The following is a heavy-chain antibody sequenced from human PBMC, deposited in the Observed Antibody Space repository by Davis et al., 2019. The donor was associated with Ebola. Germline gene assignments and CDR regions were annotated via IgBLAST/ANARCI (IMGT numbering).Heavy chain of an antibody. J-gene: IGHJ4*02. Sequence: GESLKISCKGSGYSFNTYWIARVRQMPGKGLEWMGIIYPRDSDTRYRPSFEGQVTISVDRSISTAYLQWNSLKASDSAMYYCARQEALYGSIDNWGQGTLVTVSS. CDR2: IYPRDSDT. CDR1: GYSFNTYW. CDR3: ARQEALYGSIDN. V-gene: IGHV5-51*01. D-gene: IGHD6-13*01.